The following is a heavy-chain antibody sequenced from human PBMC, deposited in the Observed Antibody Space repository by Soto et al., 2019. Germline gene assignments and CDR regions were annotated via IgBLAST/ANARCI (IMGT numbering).Heavy chain of an antibody. CDR1: GDTFKRYA. CDR3: AGDSRAIVGNGWFDP. CDR2: ILPIFGTT. D-gene: IGHD1-1*01. V-gene: IGHV1-69*01. J-gene: IGHJ5*02. Sequence: QVRLVQSGAEVKKPGSSVKVSCKASGDTFKRYAISWVRQAPGQGLEWMGGILPIFGTTDYAQKFQGRVTITADGFPRPGNLGPSGLTSEDTAVYFLAGDSRAIVGNGWFDPWGQGTLVTVSS.